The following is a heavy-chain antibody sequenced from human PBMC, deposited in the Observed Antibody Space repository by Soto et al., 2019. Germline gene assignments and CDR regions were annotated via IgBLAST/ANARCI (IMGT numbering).Heavy chain of an antibody. Sequence: SETLSLTCTVSGGSISSYYWSWIRQPPGKGREWIGYNYYSVNTNCNPSLKSRVNISVHTSENQLSPKLSAVTAADSAVYSGGRHWGDAFDLWGQGTMLTVS. CDR1: GGSISSYY. D-gene: IGHD7-27*01. CDR3: GRHWGDAFDL. V-gene: IGHV4-59*01. CDR2: NYYSVNT. J-gene: IGHJ3*01.